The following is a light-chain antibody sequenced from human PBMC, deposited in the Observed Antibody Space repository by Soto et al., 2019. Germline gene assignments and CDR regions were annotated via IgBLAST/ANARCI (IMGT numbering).Light chain of an antibody. CDR1: QDISSS. Sequence: AIQLTQSPSSLSASVGDRVTITCRASQDISSSLAWYQQKAGKAPKLLIYGASILQSGVPSGFSGSGFGTDFTPTISRLRAEDVVNYFRQQTKSYPSTFGGGTRVEI. J-gene: IGKJ4*01. V-gene: IGKV1-13*02. CDR3: QQTKSYPST. CDR2: GAS.